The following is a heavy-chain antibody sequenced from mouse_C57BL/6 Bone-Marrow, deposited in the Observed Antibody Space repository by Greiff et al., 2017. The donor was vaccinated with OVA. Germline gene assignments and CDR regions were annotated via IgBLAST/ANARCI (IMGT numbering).Heavy chain of an antibody. Sequence: DVQLQESGGGLVKPGGSLKLSCAASGFTFSSYAMSWVRQTPEKRLEWVATISDGGSYTYYPDNVKGRFTISRDNAKNNLYLQMSHLKSEDTAMYYCARDRGIYAMDYWGQGTSVTVSS. V-gene: IGHV5-4*01. CDR1: GFTFSSYA. CDR2: ISDGGSYT. CDR3: ARDRGIYAMDY. J-gene: IGHJ4*01. D-gene: IGHD3-1*01.